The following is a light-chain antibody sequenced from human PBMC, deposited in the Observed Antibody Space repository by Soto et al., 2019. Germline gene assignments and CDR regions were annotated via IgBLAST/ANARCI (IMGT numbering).Light chain of an antibody. CDR2: CES. CDR3: QYYHNWPPYY. J-gene: IGKJ2*01. Sequence: EIGMTQSPATLSVSPGERATLSCRASQTINNNLAWYQHKPGQAPRLLISCESTRAPDIPARFSGSGSGTEFTLTIRSLQSEAFAVYCCQYYHNWPPYYFGQGTKLPI. V-gene: IGKV3-15*01. CDR1: QTINNN.